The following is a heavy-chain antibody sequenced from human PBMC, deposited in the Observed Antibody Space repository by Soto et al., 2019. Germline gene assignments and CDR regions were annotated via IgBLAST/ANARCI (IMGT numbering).Heavy chain of an antibody. V-gene: IGHV1-18*01. CDR2: ISAYNGNT. Sequence: ASVKVSCKASGYTFTSYGISWVRQAPGQGLEWMGWISAYNGNTNYAQKLQGRVTMTTDTSTSTAYMELGSLRSDDTAVYYCARDQRITMIVVVTPSYGMDVWGQ. CDR3: ARDQRITMIVVVTPSYGMDV. J-gene: IGHJ6*02. D-gene: IGHD3-22*01. CDR1: GYTFTSYG.